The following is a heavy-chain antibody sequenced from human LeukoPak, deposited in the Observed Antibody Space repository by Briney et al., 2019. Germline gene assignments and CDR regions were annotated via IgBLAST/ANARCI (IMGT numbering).Heavy chain of an antibody. D-gene: IGHD4-17*01. CDR3: ARDRTTVTAPYYYYGMDV. Sequence: GGSLRLSCAASGFTVSSNYMSWVRQAPGKGLEWVSVIYSGGSTYYADSVKGRFTISRDNSKNTLYLQMNSLRAEDTAVYYCARDRTTVTAPYYYYGMDVWGQGTTVTVSS. V-gene: IGHV3-53*01. J-gene: IGHJ6*02. CDR2: IYSGGST. CDR1: GFTVSSNY.